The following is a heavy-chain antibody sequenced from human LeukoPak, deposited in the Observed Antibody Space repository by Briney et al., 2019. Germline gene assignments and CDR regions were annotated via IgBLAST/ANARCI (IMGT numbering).Heavy chain of an antibody. CDR1: GGTFSSYA. CDR2: IIPIFGTA. CDR3: ARAGYCSGGSCPNFRYGMDV. V-gene: IGHV1-69*01. Sequence: SAKASCKASGGTFSSYAISWVRQAPGQGLEWMGGIIPIFGTANYAQKFQGRVTITADESTSTAYMELSSLRSEDTAVYYCARAGYCSGGSCPNFRYGMDVWGQGTTVTVSS. D-gene: IGHD2-15*01. J-gene: IGHJ6*02.